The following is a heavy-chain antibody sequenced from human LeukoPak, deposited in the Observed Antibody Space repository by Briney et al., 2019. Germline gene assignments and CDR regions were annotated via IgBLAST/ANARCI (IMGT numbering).Heavy chain of an antibody. CDR3: ARDRPDAFDI. CDR1: GFTFSSYA. CDR2: ISYDGTNK. V-gene: IGHV3-30*01. J-gene: IGHJ3*02. Sequence: GRSLRLSCAASGFTFSSYAMHWVRQAPGKGPEWVAAISYDGTNKNYADSVKGRFTISRDNSKNTLYLQMKSLRAEDTAVYYCARDRPDAFDIWGQGTMVTVSS.